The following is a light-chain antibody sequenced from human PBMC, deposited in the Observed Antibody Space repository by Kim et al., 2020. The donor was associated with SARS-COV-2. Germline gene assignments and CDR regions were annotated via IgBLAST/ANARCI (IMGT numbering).Light chain of an antibody. J-gene: IGLJ1*01. Sequence: SYELTQPLSVSVALGQTARITCGGHHIGSKNVHWCQQKPGQAPVVVIYRDSNRPSGIPERFSGSNSGNTATLTISRVQAGDEADYYCQVWDRITASYVFGNGTQLIVL. CDR1: HIGSKN. V-gene: IGLV3-9*01. CDR3: QVWDRITASYV. CDR2: RDS.